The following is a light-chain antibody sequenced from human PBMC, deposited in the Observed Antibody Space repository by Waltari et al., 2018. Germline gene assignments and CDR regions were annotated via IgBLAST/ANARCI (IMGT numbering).Light chain of an antibody. V-gene: IGKV1-5*01. J-gene: IGKJ4*01. CDR3: QQYHSFSLT. CDR2: DAS. Sequence: DIQMTQSPSTLSASVGDRLTIPCRASQSISTWLAWYQQKPGKVPKLLIFDASNLESGVPSRFSGSGSGTEFTLTISSLQPDDFAIYYCQQYHSFSLTFGGGTKVAIK. CDR1: QSISTW.